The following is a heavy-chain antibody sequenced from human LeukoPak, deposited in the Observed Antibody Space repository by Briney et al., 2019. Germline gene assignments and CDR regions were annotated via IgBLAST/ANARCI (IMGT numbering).Heavy chain of an antibody. V-gene: IGHV3-48*03. CDR3: ARDGYNFLTEFDP. CDR1: GFTFSSYE. D-gene: IGHD5-24*01. Sequence: GGSLRLSCAASGFTFSSYEMNWVRQAPGKGLEWVSYISSSGSTIYYADSVKGRFTISRDNAKNSLYLQMNSLRAEDTAVYYCARDGYNFLTEFDPWGQGTLVTVSS. J-gene: IGHJ5*02. CDR2: ISSSGSTI.